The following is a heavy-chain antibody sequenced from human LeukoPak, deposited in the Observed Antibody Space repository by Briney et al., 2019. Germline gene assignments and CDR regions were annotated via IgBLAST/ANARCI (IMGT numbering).Heavy chain of an antibody. CDR2: INVEGTTT. CDR1: GFTFTRFW. J-gene: IGHJ4*02. CDR3: TRGGEEPFDY. D-gene: IGHD3-10*01. V-gene: IGHV3-74*01. Sequence: GGSLRLSCADSGFTFTRFWMHWVRQAPGKGLVWVSRINVEGTTTTYADSVEGRFTISRDENALYLQMNHLGVDDTAVYYCTRGGEEPFDYWGQGTLVTVSP.